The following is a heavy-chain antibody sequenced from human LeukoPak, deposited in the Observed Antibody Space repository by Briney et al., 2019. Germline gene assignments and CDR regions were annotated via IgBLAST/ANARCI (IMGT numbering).Heavy chain of an antibody. CDR3: ARVPMGGLLLFNWFDP. CDR2: ITAYNGNT. V-gene: IGHV1-18*01. J-gene: IGHJ5*02. D-gene: IGHD2-15*01. CDR1: GHTFTSFG. Sequence: ASVKVSCKASGHTFTSFGISWVRQAPGQGLEWMGWITAYNGNTNYAQKLQGRVTMTTDTSTSTVYMELRSLRSDDTAVYYCARVPMGGLLLFNWFDPWGQGTLVTVSS.